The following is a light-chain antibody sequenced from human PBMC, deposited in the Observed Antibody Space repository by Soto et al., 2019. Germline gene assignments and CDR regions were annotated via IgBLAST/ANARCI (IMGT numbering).Light chain of an antibody. CDR2: GAS. V-gene: IGKV3D-15*01. J-gene: IGKJ5*01. CDR1: QFVSSN. CDR3: QQYHNWPPIT. Sequence: IVMTQSPFTVSVSPGERATLSCRASQFVSSNLAWYQQKPGQAPRLLIYGASTRATGIPARFSGSGSGTEFTLTISNLKSEDFAVYFCQQYHNWPPITFGQGTRMEIK.